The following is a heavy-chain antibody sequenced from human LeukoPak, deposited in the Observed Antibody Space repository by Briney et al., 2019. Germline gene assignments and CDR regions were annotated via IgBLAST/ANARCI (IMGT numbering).Heavy chain of an antibody. CDR3: AKDIGSGSGWSVYFQH. Sequence: GGSLRLSCAASGFTFRSYWMHWVRQAPGKGLEWVSGISWNSGSIGYADSVKGRFTISRDNAKNSLYLQMNSLRAEDTALYYCAKDIGSGSGWSVYFQHWGQGTLVTVSS. D-gene: IGHD6-19*01. J-gene: IGHJ1*01. CDR2: ISWNSGSI. CDR1: GFTFRSYW. V-gene: IGHV3-9*01.